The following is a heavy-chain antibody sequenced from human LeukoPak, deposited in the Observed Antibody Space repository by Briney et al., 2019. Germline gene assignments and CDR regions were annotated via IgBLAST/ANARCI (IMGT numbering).Heavy chain of an antibody. V-gene: IGHV1-18*01. Sequence: ASVKVSCKASGYTFTSYGISWVRQAPGQGLEWMGWISAYNGNTNYAQKLQGRVTVTTDTSTSTAYMELRSLRSDDTAVYYCARDITYSSSWYPPYNWFDPWGQGTLVTVSS. CDR3: ARDITYSSSWYPPYNWFDP. CDR1: GYTFTSYG. J-gene: IGHJ5*02. D-gene: IGHD6-13*01. CDR2: ISAYNGNT.